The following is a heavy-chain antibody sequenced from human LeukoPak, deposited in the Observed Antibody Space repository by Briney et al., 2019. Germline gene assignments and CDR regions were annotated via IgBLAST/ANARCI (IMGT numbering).Heavy chain of an antibody. CDR3: ARVEYSSGWYPTLLNY. D-gene: IGHD6-19*01. J-gene: IGHJ4*02. CDR2: IKQDGSEK. Sequence: GGSLRLSCAASGFTFSSYWMSWVRQAPGKGLEWVANIKQDGSEKYYVDSVKGRFTISRDNAKNSQYLQMNSLRAEDTAVYYCARVEYSSGWYPTLLNYWGQGTLVTVSS. V-gene: IGHV3-7*01. CDR1: GFTFSSYW.